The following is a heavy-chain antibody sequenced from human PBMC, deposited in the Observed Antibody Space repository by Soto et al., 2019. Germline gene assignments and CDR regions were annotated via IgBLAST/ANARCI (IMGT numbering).Heavy chain of an antibody. V-gene: IGHV3-23*01. Sequence: SGFTFSTYAMNWVRQAPGKGLEWVSGISGSGDSTYYADSVKGRFTVSRDNSKNTLYLQMNSLRAEDTAVFYCAKERSSGWSFDYWGQGTLVTVSS. J-gene: IGHJ4*02. CDR1: GFTFSTYA. D-gene: IGHD6-19*01. CDR3: AKERSSGWSFDY. CDR2: ISGSGDST.